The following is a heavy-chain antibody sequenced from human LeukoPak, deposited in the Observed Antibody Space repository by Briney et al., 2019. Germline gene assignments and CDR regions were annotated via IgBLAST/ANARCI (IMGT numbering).Heavy chain of an antibody. V-gene: IGHV1-2*02. CDR1: GYTFTDYY. Sequence: ASVKVSCKASGYTFTDYYMHWVRQAPGQGLEWMGWINPNSGGTNYAQKFQGRVTMTRDTSISTAYMELSRLRSDDTAVYYCARSYDVYEYYFDYWGQGTLVTVSS. J-gene: IGHJ4*02. CDR3: ARSYDVYEYYFDY. CDR2: INPNSGGT. D-gene: IGHD2/OR15-2a*01.